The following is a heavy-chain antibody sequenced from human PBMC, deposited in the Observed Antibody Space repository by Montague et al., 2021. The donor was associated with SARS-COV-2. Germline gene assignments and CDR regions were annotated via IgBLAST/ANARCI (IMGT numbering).Heavy chain of an antibody. CDR3: ARLPPNGRWYLDL. Sequence: SETLSLTCTVSGGSISSHYWTWIRQPPGKGLEWIGYIYYTGSTNYNPSLKSRVAVSVDASKNQFSLSLRSVTAADTALYYCARLPPNGRWYLDLWGRGTLVTVSS. V-gene: IGHV4-59*11. J-gene: IGHJ2*01. CDR2: IYYTGST. D-gene: IGHD2-8*01. CDR1: GGSISSHY.